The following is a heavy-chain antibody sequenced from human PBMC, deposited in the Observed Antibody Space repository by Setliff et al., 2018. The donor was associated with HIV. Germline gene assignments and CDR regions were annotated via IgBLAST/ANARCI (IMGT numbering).Heavy chain of an antibody. V-gene: IGHV1-2*02. CDR1: AHTFTGYY. D-gene: IGHD2-2*01. Sequence: GSVKVSCKASAHTFTGYYVHWVRQAPGQGLEWMGWINPNNGGTNYAQKFQGRVTMTRDTTITTVYMELTRLRSDDTAMFYCAVMGYCGGNSCYRTEGFDYWGQGTLVTVSS. CDR2: INPNNGGT. J-gene: IGHJ4*02. CDR3: AVMGYCGGNSCYRTEGFDY.